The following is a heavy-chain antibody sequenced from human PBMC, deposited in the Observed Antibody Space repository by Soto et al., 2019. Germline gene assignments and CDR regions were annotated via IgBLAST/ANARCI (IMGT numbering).Heavy chain of an antibody. CDR3: AKESLTVAGRHFGY. Sequence: EVQLLESGGGLVQPGGSLRLSCAASGFTFTTFAMSWVRQAPGKGLEWVSAISGSGAGTYFEDSVKGRFTISRNNSKNTLYLPMNSLRGEDTAVYYCAKESLTVAGRHFGYWGQGTLVTVSS. J-gene: IGHJ4*02. V-gene: IGHV3-23*01. CDR1: GFTFTTFA. CDR2: ISGSGAGT. D-gene: IGHD6-19*01.